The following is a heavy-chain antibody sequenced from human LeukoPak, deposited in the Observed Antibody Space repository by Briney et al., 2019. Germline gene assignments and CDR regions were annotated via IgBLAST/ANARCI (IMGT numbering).Heavy chain of an antibody. CDR2: IYSSGNT. J-gene: IGHJ4*02. V-gene: IGHV4-59*01. D-gene: IGHD3-10*01. Sequence: PSETLSLTCTVSGGSISGYWNWIRQPPGKGLEWIANIYSSGNTLYNSSLKSRVAISVDTSKNQFSLKLSSVTAADTAVYYCARELGTYYNAFDYWGQGTLVTVSS. CDR1: GGSISGY. CDR3: ARELGTYYNAFDY.